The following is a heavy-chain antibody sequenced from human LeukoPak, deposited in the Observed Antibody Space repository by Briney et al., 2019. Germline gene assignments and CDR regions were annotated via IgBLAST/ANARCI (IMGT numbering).Heavy chain of an antibody. CDR1: GFTFSNAW. V-gene: IGHV3-7*03. Sequence: PGGSLRLSCAASGFTFSNAWMNWVRQAPGKGLEWVANIKQDGSEKNYVDSVKGRFTISRDNAKNSLYLQMNNLRVEDTAMYYCAGGTGFIIKDWGQGTLDTVSS. CDR3: AGGTGFIIKD. CDR2: IKQDGSEK. D-gene: IGHD3-9*01. J-gene: IGHJ4*02.